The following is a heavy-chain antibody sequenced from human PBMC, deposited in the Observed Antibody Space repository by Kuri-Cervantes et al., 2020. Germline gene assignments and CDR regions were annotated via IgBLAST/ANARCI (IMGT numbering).Heavy chain of an antibody. Sequence: GESLKISCAASGFTFSDHYMSWIRQAPGKGLEWVSYISLSGASMNYADSVKGRFTISRDNAKNSLYLQMDSLRTEDTAVYFCAKESLDNRGYYSEHGIDYWGQGTLVTVSS. V-gene: IGHV3-11*04. J-gene: IGHJ4*02. CDR1: GFTFSDHY. CDR3: AKESLDNRGYYSEHGIDY. D-gene: IGHD3-22*01. CDR2: ISLSGASM.